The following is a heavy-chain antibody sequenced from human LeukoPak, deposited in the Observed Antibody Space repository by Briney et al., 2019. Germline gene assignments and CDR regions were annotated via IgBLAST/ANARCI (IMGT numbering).Heavy chain of an antibody. Sequence: KPSETLSLTCTVSGGSLSSYYWSWIRQPAGKGLEWIGRIYTSGSTNYNPSLKSRVTMSVDTSKNQFSLKLSSVTAADTAVYYCARDSSHYCTGGRCYSEYFQNWGQGTLVTVSS. D-gene: IGHD2-15*01. V-gene: IGHV4-4*07. CDR2: IYTSGST. CDR1: GGSLSSYY. J-gene: IGHJ1*01. CDR3: ARDSSHYCTGGRCYSEYFQN.